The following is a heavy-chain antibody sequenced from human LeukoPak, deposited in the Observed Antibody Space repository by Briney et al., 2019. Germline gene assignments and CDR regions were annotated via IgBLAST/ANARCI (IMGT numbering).Heavy chain of an antibody. CDR3: ARDLFRAGDGTIDY. D-gene: IGHD1-14*01. J-gene: IGHJ4*02. CDR1: GGTFSSYA. CDR2: IIPIFGTA. Sequence: GASVKVSCKASGGTFSSYAISWVRQAPGQGLEWMGGIIPIFGTANYAQKFQGRVTITADESTSTAYMELSSLRSEDTAVFYCARDLFRAGDGTIDYWGQGTLVTVSS. V-gene: IGHV1-69*13.